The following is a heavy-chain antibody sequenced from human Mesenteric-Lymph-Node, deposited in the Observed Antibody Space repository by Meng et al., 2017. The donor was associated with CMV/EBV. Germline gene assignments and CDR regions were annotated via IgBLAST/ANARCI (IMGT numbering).Heavy chain of an antibody. V-gene: IGHV3-30*02. J-gene: IGHJ6*02. CDR2: IRYDGSNK. Sequence: GESLKISCAASGFGFESYGMHWVRQAPGKGLEWVTFIRYDGSNKQYADSVKGRFTISRDNSKDTLHLQMNSLRPEDTAVYYCARDRGYCSSTSCYFYYGMDVWGQGTTVTVSS. CDR3: ARDRGYCSSTSCYFYYGMDV. CDR1: GFGFESYG. D-gene: IGHD2-2*01.